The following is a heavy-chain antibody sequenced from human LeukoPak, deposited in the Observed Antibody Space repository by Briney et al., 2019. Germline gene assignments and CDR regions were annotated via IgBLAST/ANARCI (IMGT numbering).Heavy chain of an antibody. CDR1: GGSTSSYY. D-gene: IGHD2-15*01. CDR2: IYYSGST. J-gene: IGHJ4*02. V-gene: IGHV4-59*05. CDR3: ARHPYCSGGSCQKGKFDY. Sequence: SETLSLTCTVSGGSTSSYYWSWIRQPPGKGLEWIGSIYYSGSTYYNPSLKSRVTISVDTSKNQFSLKLSSVTAADTAVYYCARHPYCSGGSCQKGKFDYWGQGTLVTVSS.